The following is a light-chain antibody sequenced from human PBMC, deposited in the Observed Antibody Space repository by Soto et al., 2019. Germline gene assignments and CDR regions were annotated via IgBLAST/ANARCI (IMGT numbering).Light chain of an antibody. Sequence: IVLAQSPGTLSLSPWERATLSCRASQSVTNSFLAWYQQKPGQAPRLLIYGASRRATGIPDRFSGSGSGTDFTLTISRLEPEDFAVFYCQQYGSSPPWTFGQGTKVDIK. CDR2: GAS. J-gene: IGKJ1*01. CDR1: QSVTNSF. CDR3: QQYGSSPPWT. V-gene: IGKV3-20*01.